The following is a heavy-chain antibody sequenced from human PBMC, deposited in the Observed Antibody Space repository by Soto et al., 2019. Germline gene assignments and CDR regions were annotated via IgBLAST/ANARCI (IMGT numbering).Heavy chain of an antibody. V-gene: IGHV1-69*13. CDR1: GGTFNSYA. J-gene: IGHJ4*02. CDR3: ARGWSYDILTAYSY. Sequence: SVKVSCKASGGTFNSYAISWVRQAPGQGLEWMGGIIPMFGTANYAQKFQGRVTVTADESTGTAYMELSSLRSEDTAVYYCARGWSYDILTAYSYWGQGTLVTVS. CDR2: IIPMFGTA. D-gene: IGHD3-9*01.